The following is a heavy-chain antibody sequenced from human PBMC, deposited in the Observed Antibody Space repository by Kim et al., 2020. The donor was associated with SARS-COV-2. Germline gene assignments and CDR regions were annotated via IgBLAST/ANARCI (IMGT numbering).Heavy chain of an antibody. CDR1: GGSFSGYY. D-gene: IGHD3-16*01. Sequence: SETLPLTCAVYGGSFSGYYWSWIRQPPGKGLEWIGEINHSGSTNYNPSLKSRVTISVDTSKNQFSLKLSSVTAADTAVYYCARMGDYVWGSPLDYWGQGTLVTVSS. V-gene: IGHV4-34*01. CDR2: INHSGST. J-gene: IGHJ4*02. CDR3: ARMGDYVWGSPLDY.